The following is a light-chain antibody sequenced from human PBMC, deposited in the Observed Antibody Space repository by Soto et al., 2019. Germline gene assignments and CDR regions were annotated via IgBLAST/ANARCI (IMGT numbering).Light chain of an antibody. CDR1: SSDVGGYNY. CDR3: SSYTSSSTPYV. Sequence: QSALTQPASVSGSPGQSITISCTGPSSDVGGYNYVSWYQQHPVKAPKLMIYDVTNRPSGVSDRFPGSKSGNTASLTISGLQAEDVADYYCSSYTSSSTPYVFGTGTKVTVL. J-gene: IGLJ1*01. V-gene: IGLV2-14*01. CDR2: DVT.